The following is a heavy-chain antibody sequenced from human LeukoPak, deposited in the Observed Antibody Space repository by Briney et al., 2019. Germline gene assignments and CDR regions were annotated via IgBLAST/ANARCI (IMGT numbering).Heavy chain of an antibody. J-gene: IGHJ3*02. D-gene: IGHD1-14*01. Sequence: SENLSLNCTVSGGSISSYYWSWIRQPPGKGLEWIGYIYYSGSTNYNPSLKSRVTISVDTSKNQFSLKLSSVSAADTVVYYCATGPSPRMLFDIWGQGTMVTVSS. V-gene: IGHV4-59*01. CDR3: ATGPSPRMLFDI. CDR2: IYYSGST. CDR1: GGSISSYY.